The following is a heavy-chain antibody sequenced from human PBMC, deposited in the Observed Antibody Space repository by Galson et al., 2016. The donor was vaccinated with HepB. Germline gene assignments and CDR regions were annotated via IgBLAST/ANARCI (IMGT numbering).Heavy chain of an antibody. CDR2: ISRSGDSR. Sequence: SLRLSCAASGFTFNNYGMTWVRQAPGKGLEVVSSISRSGDSRDYADSVKGRFTISRDNSKNTLSLQMNSLRAEDTAVYYCARDPPQQRWGQGTLVTVSS. J-gene: IGHJ4*02. V-gene: IGHV3-23*01. D-gene: IGHD6-13*01. CDR1: GFTFNNYG. CDR3: ARDPPQQR.